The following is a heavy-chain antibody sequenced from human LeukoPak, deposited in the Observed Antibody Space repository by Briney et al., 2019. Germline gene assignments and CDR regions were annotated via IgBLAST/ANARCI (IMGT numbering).Heavy chain of an antibody. CDR2: IYYSGNT. V-gene: IGHV4-39*01. CDR3: MRHEEEDGYNAKPFDF. D-gene: IGHD5-24*01. Sequence: SESLSLTCTVSGGSISNSNYYCGWVRQPPGKGLEWIGTIYYSGNTYYTPSLKSRVTISVDTSKNQFSLRLSSVTAADTAVYFCMRHEEEDGYNAKPFDFWGQGTLVTVSS. CDR1: GGSISNSNYY. J-gene: IGHJ4*02.